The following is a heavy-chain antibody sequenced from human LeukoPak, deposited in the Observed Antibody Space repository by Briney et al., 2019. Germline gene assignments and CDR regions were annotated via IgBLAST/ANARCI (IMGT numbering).Heavy chain of an antibody. CDR1: GGSISSYY. Sequence: SETLSLTCTVSGGSISSYYWSWIRQPAGKGLEWIGRIYTSGSTNYNPSLKSRVTMSVDTSKNQFSLKLSSVTAADTAVYYCARDAAYCGGDCYPYWYFDLWGRGTLVTVSS. CDR3: ARDAAYCGGDCYPYWYFDL. D-gene: IGHD2-21*02. J-gene: IGHJ2*01. CDR2: IYTSGST. V-gene: IGHV4-4*07.